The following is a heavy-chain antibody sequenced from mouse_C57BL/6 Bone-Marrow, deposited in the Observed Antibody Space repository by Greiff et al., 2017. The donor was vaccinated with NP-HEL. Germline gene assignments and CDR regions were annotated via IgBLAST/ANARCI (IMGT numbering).Heavy chain of an antibody. Sequence: QVQLQQSGAELARPGASVKLSCTASGYTFTSYGISWVKQRTGQGLEWIGEIYPRSGNTYYNEKFKGKATLTADKSSSTAYMELRSLTSEDSAVYFCARLVTGFDYWGQGTLVTVSA. CDR2: IYPRSGNT. V-gene: IGHV1-81*01. J-gene: IGHJ3*01. CDR3: ARLVTGFDY. CDR1: GYTFTSYG. D-gene: IGHD2-2*01.